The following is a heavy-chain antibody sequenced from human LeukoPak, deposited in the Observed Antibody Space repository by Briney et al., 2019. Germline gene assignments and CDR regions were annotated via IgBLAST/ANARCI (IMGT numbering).Heavy chain of an antibody. Sequence: PSETLSLTCAVYGGSFSGYQWSWIRQPPGKGLEWIGEINHSGSTNYNPSLKSRVTISVDTSKNQFSLKLTSVTAADTAVYYCARPGQLGSLYYGMDVWGQGTTVTVS. D-gene: IGHD7-27*01. CDR3: ARPGQLGSLYYGMDV. V-gene: IGHV4-34*01. J-gene: IGHJ6*02. CDR1: GGSFSGYQ. CDR2: INHSGST.